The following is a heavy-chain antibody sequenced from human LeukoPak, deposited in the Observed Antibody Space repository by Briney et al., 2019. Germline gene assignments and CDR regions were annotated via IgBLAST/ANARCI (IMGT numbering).Heavy chain of an antibody. J-gene: IGHJ6*03. V-gene: IGHV3-11*04. CDR1: GFTFSDYY. CDR3: ARPYDYGDYCCDYYYMDV. D-gene: IGHD4-17*01. Sequence: GGSLRLSCAASGFTFSDYYMSWIRQAPGKGLEWVSYISSSGSTIYYADSVKGRFTISRDNAKNSLYPQMNSLRAEDTAVYYCARPYDYGDYCCDYYYMDVWGKGTTVTVSS. CDR2: ISSSGSTI.